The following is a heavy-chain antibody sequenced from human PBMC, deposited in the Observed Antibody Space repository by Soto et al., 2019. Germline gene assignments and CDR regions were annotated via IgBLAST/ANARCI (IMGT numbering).Heavy chain of an antibody. CDR3: ARVRYGYCSSTSCFGSFDP. D-gene: IGHD2-2*03. Sequence: QVQLVQSGAEVKKPGASVKVSCKASGYTFTSYGMSWVRQAPGQGLEWMGWISAYNGNTNYAQKLQGRVTMTTDTSTSTAYMELRSLRSDDTAVYYCARVRYGYCSSTSCFGSFDPWGQGTLVTVSS. J-gene: IGHJ5*02. CDR1: GYTFTSYG. CDR2: ISAYNGNT. V-gene: IGHV1-18*01.